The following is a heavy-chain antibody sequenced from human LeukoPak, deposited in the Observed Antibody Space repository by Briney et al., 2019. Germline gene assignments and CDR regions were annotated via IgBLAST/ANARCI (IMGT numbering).Heavy chain of an antibody. Sequence: SETLSLTCTVSGGSISSSSYCWGWIRQPPGKGLEWIGSIYYSGSTYYNPSLKSRVTISVDTPKNQFSLKLSSVTAADTAVYYCARYIAARDYWGQGTLVTVSS. CDR1: GGSISSSSYC. J-gene: IGHJ4*02. D-gene: IGHD6-6*01. CDR3: ARYIAARDY. V-gene: IGHV4-39*01. CDR2: IYYSGST.